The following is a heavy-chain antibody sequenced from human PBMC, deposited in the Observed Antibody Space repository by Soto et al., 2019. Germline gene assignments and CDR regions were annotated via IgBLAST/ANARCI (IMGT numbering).Heavy chain of an antibody. CDR2: ISYDGSNK. Sequence: QVQLVESGGGVVQPGRSLRLSCAASGFTFSSYGMHWVRQAPGKGLEWVAVISYDGSNKYYADSVKGRFTISRDNSKNTLYLQMNRLRAEDTAVYYCANTGIGGNTPRGNYFDYWGQGTLVTVSS. CDR3: ANTGIGGNTPRGNYFDY. V-gene: IGHV3-30*18. D-gene: IGHD2-15*01. CDR1: GFTFSSYG. J-gene: IGHJ4*02.